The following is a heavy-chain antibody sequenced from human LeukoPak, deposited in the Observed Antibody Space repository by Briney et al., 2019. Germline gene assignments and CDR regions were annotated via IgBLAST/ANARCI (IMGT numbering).Heavy chain of an antibody. CDR3: ARDQVVVTASRFDY. J-gene: IGHJ4*02. D-gene: IGHD2-15*01. Sequence: GGDLRLSCAASGFTFRSYAMNWVRQAPGKGLEWVSSISTSGGNTYYPDSVKGRFTISRDNSKNTLYLQMNSLRAEDTAVYYCARDQVVVTASRFDYWGQGTLVTVSS. CDR1: GFTFRSYA. V-gene: IGHV3-23*01. CDR2: ISTSGGNT.